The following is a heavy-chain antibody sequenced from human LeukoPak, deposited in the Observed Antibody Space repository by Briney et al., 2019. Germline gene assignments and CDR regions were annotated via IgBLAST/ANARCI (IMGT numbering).Heavy chain of an antibody. CDR2: IYTGGST. D-gene: IGHD3-3*01. Sequence: SETLSLTCTVSGGSITSYYWNWIRQPPGKGLEWIGYIYTGGSTFYNPSLKSRATISVDTSKNQCSLKLNSATAADTAIYYCARSVSPNWSGYFWFDPWGQGTLVTVSS. CDR3: ARSVSPNWSGYFWFDP. CDR1: GGSITSYY. V-gene: IGHV4-4*09. J-gene: IGHJ5*02.